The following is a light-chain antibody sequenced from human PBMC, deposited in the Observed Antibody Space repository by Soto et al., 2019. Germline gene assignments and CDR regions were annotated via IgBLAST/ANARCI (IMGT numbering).Light chain of an antibody. CDR2: DVS. Sequence: IEMTQSPSTLSSSVGDSVTITCRASQTFARWVAWYQQKPGQAPKLLIYDVSSLENGVPSSFIGTASGTEFTLSIRHLESEDFATYYCLQYQNYVFGQGTNVYIK. V-gene: IGKV1-5*01. CDR1: QTFARW. J-gene: IGKJ1*01. CDR3: LQYQNYV.